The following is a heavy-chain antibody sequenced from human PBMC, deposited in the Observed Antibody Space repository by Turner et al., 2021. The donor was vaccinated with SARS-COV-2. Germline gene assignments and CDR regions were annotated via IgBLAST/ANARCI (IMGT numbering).Heavy chain of an antibody. D-gene: IGHD1-26*01. Sequence: QVQLVESGGGVVQPGRSLRLSCAASGFTFSSYGMHWVRQAPGKGLEWVAVIWYDGSNKYYADSVKGRFTISRDNSKNTLYLQMNSLRAEDTAVYYCARELAGRFGGATEIDYWGQGTLVTVSS. V-gene: IGHV3-33*01. CDR3: ARELAGRFGGATEIDY. CDR1: GFTFSSYG. CDR2: IWYDGSNK. J-gene: IGHJ4*02.